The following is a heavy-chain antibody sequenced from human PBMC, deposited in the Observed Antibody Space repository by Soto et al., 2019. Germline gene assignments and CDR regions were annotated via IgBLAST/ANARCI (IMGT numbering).Heavy chain of an antibody. CDR2: IIPIFGTA. CDR1: GGTFSSYA. Sequence: SVKVSCKASGGTFSSYAISWVRQAPGQGLEWMGGIIPIFGTANYAQKFQGRVTITADESTSTAYMELSSLRSEDTAVYYCARDLNSSGHYLLYYGMDVWGQGPTVTVSS. D-gene: IGHD3-22*01. V-gene: IGHV1-69*13. CDR3: ARDLNSSGHYLLYYGMDV. J-gene: IGHJ6*02.